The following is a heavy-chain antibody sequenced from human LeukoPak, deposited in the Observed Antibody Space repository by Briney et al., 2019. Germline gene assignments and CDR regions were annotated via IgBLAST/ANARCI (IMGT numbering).Heavy chain of an antibody. CDR3: ARDTRVHYYDSSGPVDY. Sequence: SETLSLTCTVSGYSISSGYYWGWIRQPPGKGLEWIGSIYYSGSTYYNPSLKSRVTISVDTYKNQFSLKLSSVTAADTAVYYCARDTRVHYYDSSGPVDYWGQGTLVTVSS. J-gene: IGHJ4*02. D-gene: IGHD3-22*01. V-gene: IGHV4-38-2*02. CDR1: GYSISSGYY. CDR2: IYYSGST.